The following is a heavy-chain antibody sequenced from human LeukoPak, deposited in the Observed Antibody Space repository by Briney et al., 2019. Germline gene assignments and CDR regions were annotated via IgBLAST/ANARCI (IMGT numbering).Heavy chain of an antibody. CDR1: GFTFNEFW. Sequence: PGGSLRLSCAASGFTFNEFWVHWVRQVPGKGLMWVARIHKDGLHTWYADSMKGRFTISRDNAENTVYLQLNSLRVEDTAVYYCARESEAAGTYYLDHWGQGNLVTVSS. V-gene: IGHV3-74*01. CDR3: ARESEAAGTYYLDH. D-gene: IGHD6-25*01. J-gene: IGHJ4*02. CDR2: IHKDGLHT.